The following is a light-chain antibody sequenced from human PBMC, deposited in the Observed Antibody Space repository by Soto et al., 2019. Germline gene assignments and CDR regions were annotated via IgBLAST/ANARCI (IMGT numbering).Light chain of an antibody. Sequence: DIQMTQSPSSVSASVGDRVTMTCRASQDISSFLAWYQQKPGKAPKLLIFAASTLQSGVPSRFSGSGSGTDFTLTISSLQPEDFATYYCQQTESYPSTFGGGTKVDIK. CDR3: QQTESYPST. V-gene: IGKV1-12*02. J-gene: IGKJ4*01. CDR2: AAS. CDR1: QDISSF.